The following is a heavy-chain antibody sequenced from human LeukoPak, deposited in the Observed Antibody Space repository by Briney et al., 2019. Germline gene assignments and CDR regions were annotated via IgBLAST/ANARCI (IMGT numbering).Heavy chain of an antibody. V-gene: IGHV3-30-3*01. CDR1: GFTFSDYA. J-gene: IGHJ4*02. D-gene: IGHD1-7*01. CDR3: ARDYWWNYDY. CDR2: ISKDGSDK. Sequence: GGSLRLSCAASGFTFSDYAMHWVRQAPGRGLEWVAVISKDGSDKYYPGSVRGRFTISRDNSKNTIYLQMDSLRAEDTAIYYCARDYWWNYDYWGQGTLVTVSS.